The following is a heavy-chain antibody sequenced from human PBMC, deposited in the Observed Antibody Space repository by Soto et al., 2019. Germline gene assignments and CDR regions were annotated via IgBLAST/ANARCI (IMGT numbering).Heavy chain of an antibody. CDR3: GRGRSGQIVVFY. CDR1: GYTFTGHY. CDR2: IGPESGAT. J-gene: IGHJ4*02. D-gene: IGHD1-26*01. Sequence: ASVKVSCKASGYTFTGHYIHWVRQAPEQGPEWMGEIGPESGATRYAEKFQGRVTMTLDTSITTVYMELKNLSPDDTAVYYCGRGRSGQIVVFYWGQGTTVTVSS. V-gene: IGHV1-2*02.